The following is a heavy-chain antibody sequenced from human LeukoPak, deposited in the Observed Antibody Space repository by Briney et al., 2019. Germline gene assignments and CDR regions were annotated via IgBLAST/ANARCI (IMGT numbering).Heavy chain of an antibody. J-gene: IGHJ4*02. CDR1: GFTFSSYA. CDR3: AKEPSSGYLLYYFDY. V-gene: IGHV3-23*01. Sequence: GGSLRLSCVVSGFTFSSYAMSWVRQAPGKGLKWVSGISGSGGSTFYADSVKGRFTISRDNSKNTLYLQMNSLGVEDTAVYYCAKEPSSGYLLYYFDYWGQGTLVTVSS. CDR2: ISGSGGST. D-gene: IGHD3-22*01.